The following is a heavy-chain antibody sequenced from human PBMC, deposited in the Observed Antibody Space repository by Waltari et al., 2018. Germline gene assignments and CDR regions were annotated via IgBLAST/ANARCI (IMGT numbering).Heavy chain of an antibody. CDR1: GFTFTNAW. V-gene: IGHV3-15*01. CDR2: IRSNAYGVTI. J-gene: IGHJ5*02. Sequence: EVQLVESGGGLVKPGGSLRLSCAASGFTFTNAWMVWVRQAAGKGLEWVGRIRSNAYGVTIDYAAPVKGRFTISRDDSTKTMYLQMNSLKTEDTAVYYCNTGGWYDPWGQGTLVTVSS. CDR3: NTGGWYDP.